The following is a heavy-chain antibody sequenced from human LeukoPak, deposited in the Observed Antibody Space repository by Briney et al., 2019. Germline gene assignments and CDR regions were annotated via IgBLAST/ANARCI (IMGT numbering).Heavy chain of an antibody. CDR2: VSHSGTT. J-gene: IGHJ5*02. CDR3: ATSGWNGGGGFDP. Sequence: SETLSLTCAVYGGSFSGYYWSWIRQPPGKGPEWIGEVSHSGTTNYNPSLKSRVSMSIGASSTQFSLIMTSVTAADTAVYYCATSGWNGGGGFDPWGQGTLVIVSS. CDR1: GGSFSGYY. D-gene: IGHD3-16*01. V-gene: IGHV4-34*01.